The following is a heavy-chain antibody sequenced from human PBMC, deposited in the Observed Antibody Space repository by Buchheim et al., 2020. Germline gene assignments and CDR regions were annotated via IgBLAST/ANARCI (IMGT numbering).Heavy chain of an antibody. CDR3: AKRSLSGGQTIDY. CDR2: ISGGGDST. J-gene: IGHJ4*02. D-gene: IGHD1-26*01. V-gene: IGHV3-23*04. Sequence: EVQLVEYGGVVVQPGGSLRLSCAASGFTFSTYAMTWVRQVPGEGLEWVSGISGGGDSTYYAGSVKGRFTISRDNSKNMLYLQMNSLRADDTAVYYCAKRSLSGGQTIDYWGQGTL. CDR1: GFTFSTYA.